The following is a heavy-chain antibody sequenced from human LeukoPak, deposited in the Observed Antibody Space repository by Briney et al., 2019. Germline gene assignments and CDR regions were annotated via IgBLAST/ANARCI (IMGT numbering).Heavy chain of an antibody. CDR2: IWYDGSNK. V-gene: IGHV3-33*03. CDR3: ATSSIALAGTVDY. CDR1: GFTFSNYG. D-gene: IGHD6-19*01. Sequence: PGRSLRLSCAASGFTFSNYGMHWVRQAPGKGLEWVALIWYDGSNKYYADSVQGRFIISRDNAKSSLFLQMNSLRDEDTAVYYCATSSIALAGTVDYWGQGTLVTVSS. J-gene: IGHJ4*02.